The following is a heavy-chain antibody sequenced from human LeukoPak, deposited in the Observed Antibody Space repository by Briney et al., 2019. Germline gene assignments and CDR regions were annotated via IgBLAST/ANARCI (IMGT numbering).Heavy chain of an antibody. J-gene: IGHJ3*02. CDR2: IYTSGST. Sequence: TSQTLSLTCTVSGGSISSGSYCWSWIRQPAGKGLEWIGRIYTSGSTNYNPSLKSRVTISADTSKNQFSLKLSSVTAADTAVYYCARAYYDFWSGSASAFDIWGQGTMVTVSS. CDR1: GGSISSGSYC. V-gene: IGHV4-61*02. CDR3: ARAYYDFWSGSASAFDI. D-gene: IGHD3-3*01.